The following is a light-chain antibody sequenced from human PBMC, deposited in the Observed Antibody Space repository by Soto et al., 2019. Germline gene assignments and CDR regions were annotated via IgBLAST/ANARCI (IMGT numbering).Light chain of an antibody. V-gene: IGKV3-20*01. CDR3: QQYGSSGT. CDR2: GAS. CDR1: QSVRSSY. Sequence: EIVLTQSPGTLSLSPWERATLSCRASQSVRSSYLAWYQQNAGQAPRLLIYGASSRATGIPYRFSGSGSGTEFTLTINRLEPEDFAVYYCQQYGSSGTFGQGTKVDIK. J-gene: IGKJ1*01.